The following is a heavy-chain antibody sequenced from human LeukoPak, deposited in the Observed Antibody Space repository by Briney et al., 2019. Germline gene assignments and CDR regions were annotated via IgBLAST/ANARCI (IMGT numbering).Heavy chain of an antibody. CDR2: IHTSGTT. J-gene: IGHJ4*02. CDR1: GDSIKNYY. D-gene: IGHD2-8*02. Sequence: SETLSLTCTVSGDSIKNYYWTWIRQPPGKGLEWIGRIHTSGTTNYNPSLKSRVTMSLDTSKNQFSLKLNSVTAADTAVYYCAREGCTGIICYEFDYWGQGTLVTVSS. V-gene: IGHV4-4*07. CDR3: AREGCTGIICYEFDY.